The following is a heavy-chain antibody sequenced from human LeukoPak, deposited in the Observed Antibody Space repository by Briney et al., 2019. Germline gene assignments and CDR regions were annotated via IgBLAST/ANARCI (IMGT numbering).Heavy chain of an antibody. J-gene: IGHJ4*02. V-gene: IGHV3-73*01. CDR2: IRSKANSYAT. Sequence: GGSLRLSCAASGFTFSGSAIHWVRQASGKGLEWLGRIRSKANSYATAYGASVEGRFTISRDDSKNTAYLQMNSLITEDTAVYYCARVSGYDWESSYDYWGQGTLVTVSS. D-gene: IGHD5-12*01. CDR1: GFTFSGSA. CDR3: ARVSGYDWESSYDY.